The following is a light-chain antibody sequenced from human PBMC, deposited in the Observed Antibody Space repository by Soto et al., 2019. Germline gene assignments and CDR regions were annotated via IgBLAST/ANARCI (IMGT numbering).Light chain of an antibody. J-gene: IGKJ1*01. V-gene: IGKV1-5*01. CDR1: QTISSW. CDR2: HAS. Sequence: DIQMSQSPSTLSGSVGDRVTITCRASQTISSWLAWYQQKPGTAPKLLIYHASTLESGVPSRFSGSGSGTEFTLTIRSLQPDDFATYYCQQYNSYSFGQGTKVDNK. CDR3: QQYNSYS.